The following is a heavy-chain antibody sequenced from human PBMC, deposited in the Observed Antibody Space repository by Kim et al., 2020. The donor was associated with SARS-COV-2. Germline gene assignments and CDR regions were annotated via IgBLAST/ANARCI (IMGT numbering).Heavy chain of an antibody. CDR3: ARLSMSGYTTNAFDI. V-gene: IGHV5-10-1*01. J-gene: IGHJ3*02. D-gene: IGHD3-10*02. CDR1: GYTFITYW. Sequence: GESLQISCKGSGYTFITYWISWVRQMPGKGLEWMGRIDPSDSYTNYSPSFQGHVTISADKSISTAYLQWSSLKASDTAMYYCARLSMSGYTTNAFDIWGQGTMVTGSS. CDR2: IDPSDSYT.